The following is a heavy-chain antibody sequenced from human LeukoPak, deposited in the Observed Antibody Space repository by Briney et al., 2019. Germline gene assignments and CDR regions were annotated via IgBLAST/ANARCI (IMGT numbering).Heavy chain of an antibody. D-gene: IGHD3-22*01. V-gene: IGHV4-59*12. Sequence: SETLSLTCTVSGGSISSYYWSWIRQPPGKGLEWIGYIYHSGSTYYNPSLKSRVTISVDRSKNQFSLKLSSVTAADTAVYYCARATTMIVPVFDIWGQGTMVTVSS. CDR3: ARATTMIVPVFDI. CDR2: IYHSGST. J-gene: IGHJ3*02. CDR1: GGSISSYY.